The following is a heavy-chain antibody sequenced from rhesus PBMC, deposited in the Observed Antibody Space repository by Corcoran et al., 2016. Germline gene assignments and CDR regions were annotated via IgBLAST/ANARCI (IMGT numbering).Heavy chain of an antibody. D-gene: IGHD2-39*02. Sequence: QVQLQESGPGLVKPSETLSLTCTFSGGSISGYYNWNWIRQSPGKGLEWIGDEYSITARTNYNPSLKSRVTSSMDTSKNQFSLRLTSVTAADTAVYYCARQGYTDHLGGLDSWGQGVVGTVSS. CDR3: ARQGYTDHLGGLDS. J-gene: IGHJ6*01. V-gene: IGHV4-143*01. CDR1: GGSISGYYN. CDR2: EYSITART.